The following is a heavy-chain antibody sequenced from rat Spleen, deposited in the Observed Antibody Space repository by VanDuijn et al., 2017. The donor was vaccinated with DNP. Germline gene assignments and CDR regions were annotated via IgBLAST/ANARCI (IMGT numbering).Heavy chain of an antibody. J-gene: IGHJ4*01. CDR2: LTSAGST. D-gene: IGHD4-3*01. CDR3: ARRGISIRGFFSYAMDA. CDR1: GYSITSSYR. V-gene: IGHV3-3*01. Sequence: EVQLQESGPGLLKPSQSLSLTCSVTGYSITSSYRWNWIRKFPGNKLEWMGNLTSAGSTKYNPSLKSRISIIRDTSKNQFFLQLNSVTTEDTATYYCARRGISIRGFFSYAMDAWGQGTSVTVSS.